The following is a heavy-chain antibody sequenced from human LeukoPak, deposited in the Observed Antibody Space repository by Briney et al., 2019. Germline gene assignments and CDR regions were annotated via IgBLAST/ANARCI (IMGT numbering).Heavy chain of an antibody. CDR3: ARDQRFAGSGESSY. CDR2: ISSSGSTI. Sequence: GGSLRLSCAASGFTFSSYEMNWVRQAPGKGLEWVSYISSSGSTIYYADSVKGRFTISRDNAKNSLYLQMNSLRAEDTAVYYCARDQRFAGSGESSYWGQGTLVTVSS. D-gene: IGHD1-14*01. J-gene: IGHJ4*02. V-gene: IGHV3-48*03. CDR1: GFTFSSYE.